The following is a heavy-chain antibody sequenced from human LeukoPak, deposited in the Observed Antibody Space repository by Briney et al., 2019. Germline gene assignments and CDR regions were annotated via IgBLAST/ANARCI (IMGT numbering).Heavy chain of an antibody. D-gene: IGHD3-22*01. CDR3: ARVRSGYYPDY. CDR1: GFIVSNYY. CDR2: INGGGRT. J-gene: IGHJ4*02. Sequence: GGSLRLSCAASGFIVSNYYMTWVRRAPGKGPEWVSLINGGGRTYYADSVKGRFTISRDSSKNTLYLQMNSLRAEDTAVYYCARVRSGYYPDYWGQGTLVTVSS. V-gene: IGHV3-53*01.